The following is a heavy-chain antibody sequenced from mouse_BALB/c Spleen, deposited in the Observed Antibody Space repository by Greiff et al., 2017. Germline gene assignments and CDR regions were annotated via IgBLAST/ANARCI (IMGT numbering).Heavy chain of an antibody. Sequence: EVKLVESGPSLVKPSQTLSLTCSVTGDSITSGYWNWIRKFPGNKLEYMGYISYSGSTYYNPSLKSRISITRDTSKNQYYLQLNSVTTEDTATYYCARSGFTTVVGGYWGQGTSLTVSS. D-gene: IGHD1-1*01. V-gene: IGHV3-8*02. J-gene: IGHJ2*02. CDR3: ARSGFTTVVGGY. CDR1: GDSITSGY. CDR2: ISYSGST.